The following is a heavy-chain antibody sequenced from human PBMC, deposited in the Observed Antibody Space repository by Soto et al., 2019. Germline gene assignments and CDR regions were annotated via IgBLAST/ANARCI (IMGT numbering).Heavy chain of an antibody. V-gene: IGHV4-39*01. CDR3: ARQGDSGLYDAFDI. D-gene: IGHD2-21*02. CDR1: GGSITSGSYY. Sequence: QLQLQESGPGLVKPSETLPLTCTVSGGSITSGSYYWGWIRQPPGKGLEWIGSIYYSGSAYYNPSLKSRVTISVDTSTDQFSLNLRSVTAADTAVYYCARQGDSGLYDAFDIWGQGTMVTVSS. J-gene: IGHJ3*02. CDR2: IYYSGSA.